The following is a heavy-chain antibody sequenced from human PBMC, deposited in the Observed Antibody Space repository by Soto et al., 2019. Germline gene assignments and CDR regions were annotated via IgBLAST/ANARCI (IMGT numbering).Heavy chain of an antibody. CDR1: GFTFSSYA. D-gene: IGHD2-15*01. Sequence: GGSLRLSCAASGFTFSSYAMSWVRQAPGKGLEWVSAISGSGGSTYYADSVKGRFTISRDNSKNTLYLQMNSLRAEDTAVYYCAKDWEVVVAVLCDYWGQGTLVTVSS. CDR2: ISGSGGST. V-gene: IGHV3-23*01. J-gene: IGHJ4*02. CDR3: AKDWEVVVAVLCDY.